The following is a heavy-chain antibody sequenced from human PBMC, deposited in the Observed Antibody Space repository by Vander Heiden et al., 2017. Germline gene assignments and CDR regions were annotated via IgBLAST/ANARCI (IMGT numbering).Heavy chain of an antibody. J-gene: IGHJ3*02. CDR2: ISYDGSNK. D-gene: IGHD2-2*01. CDR3: AKADIVRGPAAGEGAFDI. V-gene: IGHV3-30*01. CDR1: GFTFSSYA. Sequence: QVQLVESGGGVVQPGRSLRLSCAASGFTFSSYAMHGVRQAPGKGLEWVAVISYDGSNKYYADSVKGRVTISRDNTKNTLYRQMNSLRAEDTAVYYCAKADIVRGPAAGEGAFDIWGQGTMVTVSS.